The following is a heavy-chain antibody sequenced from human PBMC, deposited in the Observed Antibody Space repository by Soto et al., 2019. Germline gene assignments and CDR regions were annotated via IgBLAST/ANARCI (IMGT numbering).Heavy chain of an antibody. CDR2: MSHSGGT. CDR3: ARVERGTATTVVDAFDI. D-gene: IGHD1-1*01. J-gene: IGHJ3*02. CDR1: GGFVSSGSYY. V-gene: IGHV4-34*01. Sequence: QVPLQQWGAGLLKPSETLSLTCAVYGGFVSSGSYYWSWIRQPPGKGLEWIGEMSHSGGTHFNPSLTSRVTISVDTSKNQFSLKMSSVTAADTALYYCARVERGTATTVVDAFDIWGPGTMVTVSS.